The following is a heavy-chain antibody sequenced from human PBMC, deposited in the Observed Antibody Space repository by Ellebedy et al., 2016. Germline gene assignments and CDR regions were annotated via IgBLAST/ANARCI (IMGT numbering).Heavy chain of an antibody. CDR3: ARGSQWLPPDY. Sequence: ASVKVSCKASGYTFTSYGISWVRQAPGQGLEWMGIINPSVGSTTYPQKFQGRVAMTRDTSTRTVYMELSSLRSEDTAVYYCARGSQWLPPDYWGQGTLVTVSS. D-gene: IGHD6-19*01. CDR2: INPSVGST. CDR1: GYTFTSYG. J-gene: IGHJ4*02. V-gene: IGHV1-46*01.